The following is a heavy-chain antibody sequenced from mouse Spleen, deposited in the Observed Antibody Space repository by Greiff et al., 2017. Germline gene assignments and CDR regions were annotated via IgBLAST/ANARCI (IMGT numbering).Heavy chain of an antibody. CDR1: GYAFSSSW. D-gene: IGHD2-13*01. V-gene: IGHV1-82*01. Sequence: QVQLQQSGPELVKPGASVKISCKASGYAFSSSWMNWVKQRPGKGLEWIGRIYPGDGDTNYNGKFKGKATLTADKSSSTAYMQLSSLTSEDSAVYFCVYGEDFDYWGQGTTLTVSS. CDR3: VYGEDFDY. J-gene: IGHJ2*01. CDR2: IYPGDGDT.